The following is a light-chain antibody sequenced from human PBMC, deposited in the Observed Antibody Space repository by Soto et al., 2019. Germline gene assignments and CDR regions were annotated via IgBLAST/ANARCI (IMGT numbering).Light chain of an antibody. CDR1: SSDVGGYNS. CDR3: SSFTRSNTWV. J-gene: IGLJ3*02. Sequence: QSALTRPASVSGSPGQSITISCTGTSSDVGGYNSVCWHQQHPGKAPKLMIYEVSNRPSGVSDRFSASKSGNTASLTISGLLADDEADYYCSSFTRSNTWVFGGGTKLTVL. V-gene: IGLV2-14*01. CDR2: EVS.